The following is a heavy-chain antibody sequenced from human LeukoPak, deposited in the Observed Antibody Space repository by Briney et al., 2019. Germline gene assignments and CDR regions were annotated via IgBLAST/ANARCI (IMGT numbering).Heavy chain of an antibody. CDR1: GYSISSGYY. V-gene: IGHV3-7*01. CDR2: IKQDGSEK. D-gene: IGHD3-16*01. CDR3: ARDRGMITFGGSE. Sequence: ETLSLTCAVSGYSISSGYYWGWIRQPPGKGLEWVANIKQDGSEKYYVDSVKGRLTISRDNAKNSLYLQMNSLRAEDTAVYYCARDRGMITFGGSEGGQGTLVTVSS. J-gene: IGHJ4*02.